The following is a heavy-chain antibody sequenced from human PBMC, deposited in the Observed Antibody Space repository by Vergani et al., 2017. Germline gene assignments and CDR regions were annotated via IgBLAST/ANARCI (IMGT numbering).Heavy chain of an antibody. Sequence: QVQLQESGPGLVKPSETLSLTCTVSGGSISSYYWSWIRQPPGKGLEWIGYIYYSGSTNYNPSLKSRVTISVDTSKNQFSLKLSSVTAADTAVYYCARDSDKGRASVWGQGTLVTVSS. CDR3: ARDSDKGRASV. J-gene: IGHJ4*02. V-gene: IGHV4-59*01. D-gene: IGHD3-10*01. CDR1: GGSISSYY. CDR2: IYYSGST.